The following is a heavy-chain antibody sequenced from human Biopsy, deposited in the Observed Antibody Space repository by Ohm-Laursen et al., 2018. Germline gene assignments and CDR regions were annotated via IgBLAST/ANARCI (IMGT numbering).Heavy chain of an antibody. J-gene: IGHJ1*01. CDR1: GGSFTGHY. V-gene: IGHV4-59*11. CDR2: ISHTGYT. D-gene: IGHD4-23*01. CDR3: ARGSNEYGGLYFPH. Sequence: TLSLTWTVSGGSFTGHYWTWIRQPPGKGLEWIGHISHTGYTSYKSSLKSRVTISLDTSRKHLSLRLTSLAAADTAVYYCARGSNEYGGLYFPHWGQGTLVTASS.